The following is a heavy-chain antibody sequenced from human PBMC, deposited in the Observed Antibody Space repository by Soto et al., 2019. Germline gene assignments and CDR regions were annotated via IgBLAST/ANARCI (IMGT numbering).Heavy chain of an antibody. CDR2: MYKTGST. CDR1: GGSISSSY. V-gene: IGHV4-59*01. CDR3: ARDLWGYCGTDCYPRDV. Sequence: QVRLQESGPGLVKPSETLSLTCTVSGGSISSSYWSWIRQPPGKGLEWIGYMYKTGSTVYNPSLKSRVTISVDTSKNQFYLKVNSVTAADTAVYYCARDLWGYCGTDCYPRDVWGQGTTVTVSS. J-gene: IGHJ6*02. D-gene: IGHD2-21*02.